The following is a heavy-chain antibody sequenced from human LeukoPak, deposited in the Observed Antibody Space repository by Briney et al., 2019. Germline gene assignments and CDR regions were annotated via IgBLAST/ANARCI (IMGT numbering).Heavy chain of an antibody. CDR2: IYHSGST. D-gene: IGHD4-11*01. J-gene: IGHJ6*03. Sequence: SETLSLTCTVSGYSISSGYYWGWIRQPPGKGLEWIGSIYHSGSTYYNPSPKSRVTISVDTSKNQFSLKLSSVTAADTAVYYCARAGGEDYSNYLPFYYMDVWGKGTTVTVSS. CDR1: GYSISSGYY. V-gene: IGHV4-38-2*02. CDR3: ARAGGEDYSNYLPFYYMDV.